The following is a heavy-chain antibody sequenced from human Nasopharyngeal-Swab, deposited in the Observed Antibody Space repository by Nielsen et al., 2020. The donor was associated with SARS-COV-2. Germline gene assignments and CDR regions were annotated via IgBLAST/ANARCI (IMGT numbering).Heavy chain of an antibody. CDR3: ARPLSGTYIDY. Sequence: LSLTCAASGFTVRTNFVTWVRRAPGKGLECVSVIDSGGRTFYADSVKGRFTISRDNSKNTLYLQMNSLSADDTAVYYCARPLSGTYIDYWGQGTLVTVSS. J-gene: IGHJ4*02. V-gene: IGHV3-53*01. CDR2: IDSGGRT. CDR1: GFTVRTNF. D-gene: IGHD1-26*01.